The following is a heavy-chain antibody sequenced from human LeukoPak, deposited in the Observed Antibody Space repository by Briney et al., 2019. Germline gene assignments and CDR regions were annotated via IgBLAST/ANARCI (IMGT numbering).Heavy chain of an antibody. CDR3: VKDIESYYYVMDV. CDR1: RFTFRDYA. CDR2: ISWNGGTI. Sequence: GRSLRLSCSASRFTFRDYAMHWVRHVPGKGLEWVSGISWNGGTIGYADSVKGRFTISRDNGKNSLYLQMNSLRAEDTALYYCVKDIESYYYVMDVWGQGTPVTVSS. V-gene: IGHV3-9*01. J-gene: IGHJ6*02.